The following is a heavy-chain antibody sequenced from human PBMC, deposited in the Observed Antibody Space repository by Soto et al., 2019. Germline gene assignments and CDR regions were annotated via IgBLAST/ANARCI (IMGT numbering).Heavy chain of an antibody. CDR3: ARRLSTRNFYSCMDV. CDR1: GYNFTTYD. V-gene: IGHV1-8*01. CDR2: MNPNSGNT. Sequence: QVQLVQSGAEVKKPGASVKVSCKASGYNFTTYDINWVRQATGQGLEWMGWMNPNSGNTGSTQKFQGRVTMTRDTSISTAYMELSSLTSEDTAVYYCARRLSTRNFYSCMDVWGKGTTVTVSS. D-gene: IGHD3-10*01. J-gene: IGHJ6*03.